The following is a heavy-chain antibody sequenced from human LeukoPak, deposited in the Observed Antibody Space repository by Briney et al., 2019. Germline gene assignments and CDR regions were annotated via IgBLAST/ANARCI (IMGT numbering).Heavy chain of an antibody. J-gene: IGHJ6*02. Sequence: PGTSLRLSCAASGFTFSRFGMHWVRQAPGTGLEWVAVIWYDGGNKYYADSVKGRFTISRDNPKNTVYLEMNSLRVEDTAVYYCARWDYSAAARRSGDYSMDVWGQGITVTVSS. V-gene: IGHV3-33*01. CDR2: IWYDGGNK. CDR1: GFTFSRFG. CDR3: ARWDYSAAARRSGDYSMDV. D-gene: IGHD3-3*01.